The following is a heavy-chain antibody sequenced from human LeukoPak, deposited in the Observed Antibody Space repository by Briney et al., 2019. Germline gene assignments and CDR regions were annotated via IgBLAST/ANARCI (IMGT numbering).Heavy chain of an antibody. J-gene: IGHJ4*02. V-gene: IGHV3-30-3*01. D-gene: IGHD2-2*01. CDR2: IWYDGSNK. CDR1: GFTFSNYA. CDR3: AREFDTRGYFDS. Sequence: GGSLRLSCAASGFTFSNYAMHWVRQAPGKGLEWVAVIWYDGSNKFYAGAGKGRFTICRDNSENTFYLQMNSLGADGTAVYYCAREFDTRGYFDSWGQGTLVTVSS.